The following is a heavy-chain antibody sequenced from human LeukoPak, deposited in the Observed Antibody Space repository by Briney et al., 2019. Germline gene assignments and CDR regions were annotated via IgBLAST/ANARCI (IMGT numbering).Heavy chain of an antibody. CDR2: INFNSIVT. CDR3: AKVGGQWLDSGHTYFDY. CDR1: GFAFHTNA. J-gene: IGHJ4*02. V-gene: IGHV3-23*01. D-gene: IGHD6-19*01. Sequence: PGGSLRLSCAASGFAFHTNAMSWVRQAPGEGLEWVAGINFNSIVTKYGDSVKGRFTISRDNSKNTLFLQMNNLRAEDTAVYYCAKVGGQWLDSGHTYFDYWGQGTLVTVSS.